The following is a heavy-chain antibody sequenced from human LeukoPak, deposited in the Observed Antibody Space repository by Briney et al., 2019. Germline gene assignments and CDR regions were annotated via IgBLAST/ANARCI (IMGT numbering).Heavy chain of an antibody. D-gene: IGHD6-13*01. CDR3: TREAAAGIDY. CDR2: IKQDGSEK. V-gene: IGHV3-7*01. Sequence: GGSLRLSCAASGFTFSTYWMSWVRQAPGKGLEWGANIKQDGSEKYYLDSVKGRFTISRDNAKNSLYLQMNSLRAEDTAVYFCTREAAAGIDYWGQGTLVTASS. CDR1: GFTFSTYW. J-gene: IGHJ4*02.